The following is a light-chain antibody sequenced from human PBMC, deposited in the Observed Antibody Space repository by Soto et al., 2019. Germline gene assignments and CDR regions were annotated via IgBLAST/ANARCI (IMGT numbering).Light chain of an antibody. CDR1: QSVSSH. Sequence: EIVLTQSPATLSLSPGERVTLSCRASQSVSSHLAWYQQKAGQAPRLLIYAASNRVTGVPARFSGSGSGTDFSLTISSLEPEDFAVYYWQQRAHWPSITFGQGTRLEI. CDR3: QQRAHWPSIT. V-gene: IGKV3-11*01. J-gene: IGKJ5*01. CDR2: AAS.